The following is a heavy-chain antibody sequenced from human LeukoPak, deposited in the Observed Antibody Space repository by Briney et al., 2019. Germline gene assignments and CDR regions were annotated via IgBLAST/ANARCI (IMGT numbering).Heavy chain of an antibody. D-gene: IGHD3-10*01. CDR3: AKGWGGGMVRGVIDY. CDR2: ISYDGSNK. CDR1: GFTFSSYG. J-gene: IGHJ4*02. V-gene: IGHV3-30*18. Sequence: GGSLRLSCAASGFTFSSYGMHWVRQAPGKGLEWVAVISYDGSNKYYADSVKGRFTISRDNSKNTLYLQMNSLRDEDTAVYYWAKGWGGGMVRGVIDYWGQGTLVTVSS.